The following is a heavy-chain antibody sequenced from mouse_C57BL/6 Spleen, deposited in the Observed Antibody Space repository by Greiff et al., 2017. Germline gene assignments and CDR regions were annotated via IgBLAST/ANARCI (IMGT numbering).Heavy chain of an antibody. J-gene: IGHJ1*03. V-gene: IGHV1-22*01. CDR2: INPNNGGT. D-gene: IGHD1-1*01. Sequence: EVQLQQSGPELVKPGASVKMSCKASGYTFTDYNMHWVKQSHGKSLEWIGYINPNNGGTSYNQKFKGKATLTVNKSSSTAYMELRSLTSEDSAVYYCARGPYYYGSSYGWYFDVWGTGTTVTVSS. CDR3: ARGPYYYGSSYGWYFDV. CDR1: GYTFTDYN.